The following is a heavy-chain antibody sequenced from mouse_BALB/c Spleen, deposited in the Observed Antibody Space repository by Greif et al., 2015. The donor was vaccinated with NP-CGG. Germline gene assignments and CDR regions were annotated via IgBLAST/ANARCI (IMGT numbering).Heavy chain of an antibody. CDR3: ANAYHSSLGFAY. Sequence: VQLQQSGAELVKPGASVKLSCTASGFNIKDTYMHWVKQRPERGLEWIGRIDPANVNIKYDPRFQGKATITTDTSSNTAYLQLSSLTSEDTAVYNWANAYHSSLGFAYWGQGTLVTVSA. CDR1: GFNIKDTY. CDR2: IDPANVNI. D-gene: IGHD2-12*01. V-gene: IGHV14-3*02. J-gene: IGHJ3*01.